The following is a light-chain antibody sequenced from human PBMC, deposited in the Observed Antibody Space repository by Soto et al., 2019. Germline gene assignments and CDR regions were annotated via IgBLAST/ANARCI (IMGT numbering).Light chain of an antibody. CDR3: QHRSSWPGA. V-gene: IGKV3-11*01. Sequence: EIVLTQSPGTLSLSPGEIATLSCRASQNINSDYFAWYQQKPGQAPRLLIYDASNRATGIPARFSGSGSGTDFTLTISSLEPEDFAVYYCQHRSSWPGAFGPGTKVDIK. CDR1: QNINSDY. CDR2: DAS. J-gene: IGKJ3*01.